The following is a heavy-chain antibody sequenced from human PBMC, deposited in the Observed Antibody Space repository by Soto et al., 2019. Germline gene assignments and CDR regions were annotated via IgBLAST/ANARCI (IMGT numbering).Heavy chain of an antibody. J-gene: IGHJ5*02. CDR1: GYTFTSYG. CDR2: SSAYNGNT. D-gene: IGHD3-22*01. V-gene: IGHV1-18*04. Sequence: ASVKVSCKASGYTFTSYGISWVRQAPGEGLEWMGWSSAYNGNTNYAQKLQGRVTMTTDTSTSTAYMELRSRRSDDTAVYYCASDLYYDDSSGPHSPDWFEPWGHGTLVTFSS. CDR3: ASDLYYDDSSGPHSPDWFEP.